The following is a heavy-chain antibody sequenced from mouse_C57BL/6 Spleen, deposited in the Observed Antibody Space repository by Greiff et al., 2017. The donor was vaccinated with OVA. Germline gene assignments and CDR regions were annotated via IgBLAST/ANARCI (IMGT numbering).Heavy chain of an antibody. CDR3: ARAGNWDWYFDV. D-gene: IGHD4-1*01. J-gene: IGHJ1*03. V-gene: IGHV3-1*01. CDR1: GYSITSGYD. CDR2: ISYSGST. Sequence: ESGPGMVKPSQSLSLTCTVTGYSITSGYDWHWIRHFPGNKLEWMGYISYSGSTNYNPSLKSRISITHDTSKNHFFLKLNSVTTEDTATYYCARAGNWDWYFDVWGTGTTVTVSS.